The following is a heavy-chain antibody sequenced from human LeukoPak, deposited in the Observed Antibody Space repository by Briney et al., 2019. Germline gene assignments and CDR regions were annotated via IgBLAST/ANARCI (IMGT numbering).Heavy chain of an antibody. CDR1: GGSISTSSYY. Sequence: SETLSLTCTVSGGSISTSSYYWGWVRQPPGKGLEWIGNIFYSGSTYYSPSLKSRVTISLDTSRNQFSLKLSSVTAADTAVYYCARLGKKSWTYGWFDPWGQGTLVTVSS. CDR2: IFYSGST. CDR3: ARLGKKSWTYGWFDP. J-gene: IGHJ5*02. D-gene: IGHD3/OR15-3a*01. V-gene: IGHV4-39*07.